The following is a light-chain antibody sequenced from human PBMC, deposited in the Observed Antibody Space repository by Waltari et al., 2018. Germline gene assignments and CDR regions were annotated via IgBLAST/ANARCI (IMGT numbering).Light chain of an antibody. CDR3: AAWDDSLSVDV. J-gene: IGLJ1*01. CDR2: RNN. Sequence: QSVLTQPPSASGTPGQRVTISCSGSSSNIGSNYVYWYQQLPGTAPKLLIYRNNQRPSGVPDRFSGSKSGTSASLAISGLRSEDEAGYYCAAWDDSLSVDVFGTGTKVTVL. CDR1: SSNIGSNY. V-gene: IGLV1-47*01.